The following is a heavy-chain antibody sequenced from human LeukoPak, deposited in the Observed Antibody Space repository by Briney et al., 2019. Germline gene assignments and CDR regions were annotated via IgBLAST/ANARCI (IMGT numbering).Heavy chain of an antibody. J-gene: IGHJ6*04. CDR2: ISGSGGST. CDR1: GLTFSSYA. Sequence: GGSLRLSCAASGLTFSSYAMSWVRQAPGKGLEWVSAISGSGGSTYYADSVKGRFTISRDNSKNTLYLQMNSLRAEDTAVYYCARYQLLLLWHYYGMDVWGKGTTVTVSS. CDR3: ARYQLLLLWHYYGMDV. D-gene: IGHD2-2*01. V-gene: IGHV3-23*01.